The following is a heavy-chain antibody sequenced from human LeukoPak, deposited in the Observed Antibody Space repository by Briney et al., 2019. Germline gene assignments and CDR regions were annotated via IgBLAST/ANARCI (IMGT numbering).Heavy chain of an antibody. J-gene: IGHJ3*02. CDR3: ARGGAYCSGGSCYFSAFDI. CDR2: IYYSGST. D-gene: IGHD2-15*01. V-gene: IGHV4-59*01. CDR1: GGSISSYY. Sequence: SETLSLTCTVSGGSISSYYWSWIRQPPGKGLEWIGYIYYSGSTNYNPSLKSRVTISVDTSKNQFSLKLSSVTAADTAVYYCARGGAYCSGGSCYFSAFDIWGQGTMVTVSS.